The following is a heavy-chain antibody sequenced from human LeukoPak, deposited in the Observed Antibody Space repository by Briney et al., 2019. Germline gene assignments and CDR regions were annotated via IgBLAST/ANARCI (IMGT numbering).Heavy chain of an antibody. CDR2: INDSGRT. Sequence: SETLSLTCAVYGGSFSNDYWSWIRQTPGRGMEWIGEINDSGRTNYNPSLMSRVTVSVDTSKNQFSLRLTSVTATDTAVYSCARRWNYGRNYYIDVWGKGAAVSVSS. J-gene: IGHJ6*03. V-gene: IGHV4-34*01. D-gene: IGHD1-7*01. CDR1: GGSFSNDY. CDR3: ARRWNYGRNYYIDV.